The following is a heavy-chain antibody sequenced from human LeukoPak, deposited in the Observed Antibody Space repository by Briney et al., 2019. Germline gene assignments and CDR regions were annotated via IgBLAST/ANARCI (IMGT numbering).Heavy chain of an antibody. Sequence: GGSLRLSCAASGFTFSSYWMSWVRQAPGKGLEWVANIKQDGSEKYYVDSVKGRFTISRDNAKNSLYLQMNSLRAEDTAVYYCARDAVRTMVRGDIDYWGQGTLVTVSS. CDR1: GFTFSSYW. CDR2: IKQDGSEK. V-gene: IGHV3-7*01. CDR3: ARDAVRTMVRGDIDY. J-gene: IGHJ4*02. D-gene: IGHD3-10*01.